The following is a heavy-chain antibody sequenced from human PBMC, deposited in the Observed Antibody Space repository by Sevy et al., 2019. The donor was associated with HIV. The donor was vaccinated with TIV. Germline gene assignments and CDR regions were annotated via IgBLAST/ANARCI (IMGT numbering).Heavy chain of an antibody. CDR1: GFSVGSNY. D-gene: IGHD4-4*01. V-gene: IGHV3-11*04. CDR3: ARDLPPSATTVAHFDN. J-gene: IGHJ4*02. CDR2: ISNSGSAL. Sequence: GGSLRLSCVASGFSVGSNYISWVRQAPGKGLEWISYISNSGSALYYSDSVKGRFTISRDNTKNSLYLQMNSLRAEDTAVYYCARDLPPSATTVAHFDNWGQGTLVTVSS.